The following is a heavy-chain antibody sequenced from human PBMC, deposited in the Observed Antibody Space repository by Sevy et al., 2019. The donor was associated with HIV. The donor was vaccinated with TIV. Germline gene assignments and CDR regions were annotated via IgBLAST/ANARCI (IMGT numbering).Heavy chain of an antibody. V-gene: IGHV3-21*01. Sequence: LTCAASGFTFNSYTMNWVRQAPGKGLEWVSSVSFASNYIYYADSVRGRFTISRDNAKNSLYLQMNSLRAEDTAVYYCARPYGSGSWEAFDLWGQGTMVTVSS. J-gene: IGHJ3*01. CDR3: ARPYGSGSWEAFDL. D-gene: IGHD3-10*01. CDR1: GFTFNSYT. CDR2: VSFASNYI.